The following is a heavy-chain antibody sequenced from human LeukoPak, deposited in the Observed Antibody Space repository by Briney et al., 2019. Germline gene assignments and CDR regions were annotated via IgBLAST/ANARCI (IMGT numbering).Heavy chain of an antibody. CDR1: GFTFSSYA. V-gene: IGHV3-21*01. D-gene: IGHD6-6*01. Sequence: GGSLRLSCAASGFTFSSYAMSWVRQAPGKGLEWVSSISSSSSYIYYADSVKGRFTISRDNAKNSLYLQMNSLRAEDTAVYYCARERAARVVVMKNGMDVWGQGTTVTVSS. J-gene: IGHJ6*02. CDR2: ISSSSSYI. CDR3: ARERAARVVVMKNGMDV.